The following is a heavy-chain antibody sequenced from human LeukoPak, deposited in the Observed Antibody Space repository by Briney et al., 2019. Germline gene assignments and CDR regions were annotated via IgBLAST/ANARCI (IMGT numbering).Heavy chain of an antibody. D-gene: IGHD6-19*01. CDR1: GGSISTYY. Sequence: SETLSLTCTVSGGSISTYYWSWIRQPPGKGLEWIGYISYSGSTSYNPSLKSRVTISVDTSKNQFSLKLSSVTAADTAVYYCARQGGWLSSIGYWGQGILVTASS. J-gene: IGHJ4*02. CDR3: ARQGGWLSSIGY. V-gene: IGHV4-59*08. CDR2: ISYSGST.